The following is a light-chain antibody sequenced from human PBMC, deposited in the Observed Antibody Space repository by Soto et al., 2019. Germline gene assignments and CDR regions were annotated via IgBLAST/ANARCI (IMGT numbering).Light chain of an antibody. Sequence: QSALTQPASVSGSPGQSITISCTATSSDVGSYNLVSWYQQHPGKAPKLMIYEGSKRPSGVSNRFSGSKSGNTASLTISGLQAEDEADYYCCSYAGSSTNVFGTGTKLTVL. CDR3: CSYAGSSTNV. CDR1: SSDVGSYNL. V-gene: IGLV2-23*01. J-gene: IGLJ1*01. CDR2: EGS.